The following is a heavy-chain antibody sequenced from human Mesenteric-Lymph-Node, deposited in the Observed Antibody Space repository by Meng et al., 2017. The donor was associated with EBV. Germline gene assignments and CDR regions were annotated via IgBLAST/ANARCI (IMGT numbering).Heavy chain of an antibody. V-gene: IGHV2-5*02. CDR3: AQSLGGYSLDYNYFDP. Sequence: LKESGPKLVEPPQPLPRPGALFGFSISASGEGVAWIRQPPGKALEWLAVIYWDDDKRYSPSLKSRLRITKDTSKNQVVLTMTDMDSVDTGTYYCAQSLGGYSLDYNYFDPWGQGTLVTVSS. CDR2: IYWDDDK. D-gene: IGHD5-18*01. CDR1: GFSISASGEG. J-gene: IGHJ5*02.